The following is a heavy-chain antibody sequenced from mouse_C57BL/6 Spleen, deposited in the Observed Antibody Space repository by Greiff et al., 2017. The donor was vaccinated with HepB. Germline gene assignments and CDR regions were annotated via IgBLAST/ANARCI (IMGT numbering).Heavy chain of an antibody. J-gene: IGHJ2*01. CDR1: GYTFTSYW. D-gene: IGHD1-1*01. V-gene: IGHV1-55*01. CDR3: ARSRRITTVVGDY. Sequence: QVQLQQPGAELVKPGASVKMSCKASGYTFTSYWITWVKQRPGQGLEWIGDIYPGSGSTNYNEKFKSKATLTVDTSSSTAYMQLSSLTSEDSAVYYCARSRRITTVVGDYWGQGTTLTVSS. CDR2: IYPGSGST.